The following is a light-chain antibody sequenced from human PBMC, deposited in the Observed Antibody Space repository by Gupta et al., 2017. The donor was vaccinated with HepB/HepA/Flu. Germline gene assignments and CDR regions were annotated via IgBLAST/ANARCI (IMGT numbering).Light chain of an antibody. CDR3: QQSDTYPWT. J-gene: IGKJ1*01. CDR2: ETS. V-gene: IGKV1-39*01. Sequence: DIQMTQSPSSLSASVGDRVTITCRASQRISNYLNWYQQKPGKAPKLVIYETSALQSGVPSRFSGSGSGTDFTLTIDWLQPEDFATYYCQQSDTYPWTFGQGTKVEI. CDR1: QRISNY.